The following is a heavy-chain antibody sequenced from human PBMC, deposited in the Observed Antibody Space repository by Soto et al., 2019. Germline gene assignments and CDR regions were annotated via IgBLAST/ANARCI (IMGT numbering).Heavy chain of an antibody. V-gene: IGHV3-15*01. CDR3: TTDGDIAVAGDFDY. J-gene: IGHJ4*02. D-gene: IGHD6-13*01. Sequence: EVQLVESGGGLVKPGGSLRLSCAASGFTFSNAWMSWVRQAPGKGLEWVGRIKSKTDGGTTDYAAPVKGRFTISRDDSKNTQHLKMNSIKPEDTAVYYCTTDGDIAVAGDFDYWGQGSLVSVSS. CDR1: GFTFSNAW. CDR2: IKSKTDGGTT.